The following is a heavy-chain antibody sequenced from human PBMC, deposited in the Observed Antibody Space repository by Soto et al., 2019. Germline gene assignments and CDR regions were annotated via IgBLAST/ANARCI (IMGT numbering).Heavy chain of an antibody. CDR3: ARDPSSQVAARPQNPLDY. Sequence: GGSLRLSCAASGFTFSSYAMHWVRQAPGKGLEWVAVISYDGSNKYYADSVKGRFTISRDNSKNTLYLQMNSLRAEDTAVYYCARDPSSQVAARPQNPLDYWGQGTLVTVSS. D-gene: IGHD6-6*01. V-gene: IGHV3-30-3*01. CDR1: GFTFSSYA. J-gene: IGHJ4*02. CDR2: ISYDGSNK.